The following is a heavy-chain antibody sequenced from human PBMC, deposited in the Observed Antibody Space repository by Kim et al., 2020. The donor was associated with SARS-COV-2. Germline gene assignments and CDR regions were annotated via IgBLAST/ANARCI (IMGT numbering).Heavy chain of an antibody. CDR3: TTSSGYYDAPFDY. V-gene: IGHV3-15*01. D-gene: IGHD3-22*01. J-gene: IGHJ4*02. Sequence: SAAPGKGRFTISRDDSKNTLYLQMNSLKTEDTAVYYCTTSSGYYDAPFDYWGQGTLVTVSS.